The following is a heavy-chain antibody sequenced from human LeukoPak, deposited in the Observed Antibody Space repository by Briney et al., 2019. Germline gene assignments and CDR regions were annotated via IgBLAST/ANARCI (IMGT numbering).Heavy chain of an antibody. Sequence: SGGSLRLSCAASGFTFSSYWMNWARQAPGKRLEWVASINHNGNVNYYVDSVKGRFTISRDNAKNSLYLQMNSLRAEDTAVYYCARDLWVPAALGGADYWGQGILVTVSS. D-gene: IGHD2-2*01. CDR1: GFTFSSYW. V-gene: IGHV3-7*01. CDR2: INHNGNVN. CDR3: ARDLWVPAALGGADY. J-gene: IGHJ4*02.